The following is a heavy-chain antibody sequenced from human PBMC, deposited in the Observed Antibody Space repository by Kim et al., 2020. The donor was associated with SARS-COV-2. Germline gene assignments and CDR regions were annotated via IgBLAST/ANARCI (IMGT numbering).Heavy chain of an antibody. Sequence: SETLSLTCTVSGGSISSGGYYWSWIRQHPGKGLEWIGYIYYSGSTYYNPSLKSRVTISVDTSKNQLSLKLSSVTAADTAVYYCARARGGTMIVVVIGAFDIWGQGTMVTVSS. D-gene: IGHD3-22*01. CDR3: ARARGGTMIVVVIGAFDI. V-gene: IGHV4-31*03. CDR1: GGSISSGGYY. CDR2: IYYSGST. J-gene: IGHJ3*02.